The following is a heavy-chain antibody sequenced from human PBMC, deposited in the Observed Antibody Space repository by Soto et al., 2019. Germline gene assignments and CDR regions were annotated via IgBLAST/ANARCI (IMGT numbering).Heavy chain of an antibody. CDR3: AKEDDAWTNGHFDI. D-gene: IGHD2-8*01. CDR1: GFTFSSYD. V-gene: IGHV3-23*01. Sequence: EVQLLESGGGLVQPGGSLRLSCAASGFTFSSYDMSWVRQAPGKGLEWISAISGSGGSAYYADSVKGRFTIYRDNYKNTLHVQLNSLRSEDTAIYYCAKEDDAWTNGHFDIWGQGTVVNVSS. J-gene: IGHJ3*02. CDR2: ISGSGGSA.